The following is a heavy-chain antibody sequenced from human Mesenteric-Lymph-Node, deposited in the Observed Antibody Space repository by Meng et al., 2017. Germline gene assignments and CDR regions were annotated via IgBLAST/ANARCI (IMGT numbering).Heavy chain of an antibody. Sequence: EVQLVESGGGLVQPGGSLRLFCAAPGFTFSSYWMHWVRQAPGKGLVWVSPINSDGTTTNYADSVKGRFTISGDNVKNTLYMQMNSLRAEDTAVYYCARDLHWWGQGTLVTVSS. CDR1: GFTFSSYW. CDR3: ARDLHW. J-gene: IGHJ4*02. D-gene: IGHD1-1*01. CDR2: INSDGTTT. V-gene: IGHV3-74*01.